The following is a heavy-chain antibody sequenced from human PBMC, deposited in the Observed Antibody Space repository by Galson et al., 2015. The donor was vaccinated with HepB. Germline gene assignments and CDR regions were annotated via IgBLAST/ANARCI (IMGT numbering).Heavy chain of an antibody. CDR1: GGSISSYY. V-gene: IGHV4-4*07. CDR3: AISPGPAYQGWFDP. J-gene: IGHJ5*02. Sequence: ETLSLTCTVSGGSISSYYWSWIRQPAVKGLEWIGRIYTSGSTNYNPSLKSRVTMSVDTSKNQFSLKLSSVTAADTAVYYCAISPGPAYQGWFDPWGQGTLVTVSS. CDR2: IYTSGST. D-gene: IGHD2-2*01.